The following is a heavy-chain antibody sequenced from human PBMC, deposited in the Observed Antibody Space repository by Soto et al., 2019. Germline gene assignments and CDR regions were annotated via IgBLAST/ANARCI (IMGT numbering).Heavy chain of an antibody. CDR2: VNHSGEA. V-gene: IGHV4-34*01. J-gene: IGHJ4*02. D-gene: IGHD6-19*01. Sequence: SETLSLTCGVYGGSFRNYYWIWVRQPPGKGLEWIGEVNHSGEATYNPSLQSRITISLDTSNNQFSLKMTSVTAADTAMYFCTRNRGPAAGWYFDVWGQGILVTVSS. CDR1: GGSFRNYY. CDR3: TRNRGPAAGWYFDV.